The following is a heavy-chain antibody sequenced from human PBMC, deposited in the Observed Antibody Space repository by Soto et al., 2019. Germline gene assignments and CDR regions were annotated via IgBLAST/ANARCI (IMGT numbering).Heavy chain of an antibody. J-gene: IGHJ4*02. D-gene: IGHD6-13*01. CDR1: GGSFSGYY. CDR2: INHSGST. V-gene: IGHV4-34*01. CDR3: ARPSIAAAYDY. Sequence: SETLSLTCAVYGGSFSGYYWSWIRQPPGKGQEWIGEINHSGSTNYNPSLKSRVTISVDTSKNQFSLKLSSVTAADTAVYYCARPSIAAAYDYWGQGTLVTVSS.